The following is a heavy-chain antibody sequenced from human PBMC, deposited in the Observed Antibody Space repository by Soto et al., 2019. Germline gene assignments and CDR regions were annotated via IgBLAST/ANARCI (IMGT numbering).Heavy chain of an antibody. J-gene: IGHJ3*02. D-gene: IGHD6-6*01. CDR3: AKGLTIAARFDGFDI. CDR2: ITWNTGGI. CDR1: GFTFDDYA. V-gene: IGHV3-9*01. Sequence: GGSLRLSCAASGFTFDDYAIHWVRQAPGKGLEWVSGITWNTGGIGYADSVKGRFTVSRDNAKNSLYLQMNSLGAEDTALYYCAKGLTIAARFDGFDIWGQGTMVTVSS.